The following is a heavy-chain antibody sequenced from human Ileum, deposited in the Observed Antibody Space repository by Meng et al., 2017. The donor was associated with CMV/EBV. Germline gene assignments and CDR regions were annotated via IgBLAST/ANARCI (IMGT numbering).Heavy chain of an antibody. CDR1: GPFSSYA. CDR3: ARSRYYDILTGYHLFDY. CDR2: IIPIFGTA. Sequence: GPFSSYAISWVRQAPGQGLEWMGGIIPIFGTANYAQKFQGSVTITTDESTSTAYMELSSLRSEDTAVYYCARSRYYDILTGYHLFDYWGQGTLVTVSS. D-gene: IGHD3-9*01. V-gene: IGHV1-69*05. J-gene: IGHJ4*02.